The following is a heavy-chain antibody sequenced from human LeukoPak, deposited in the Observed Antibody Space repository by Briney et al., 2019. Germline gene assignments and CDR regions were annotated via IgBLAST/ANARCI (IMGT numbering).Heavy chain of an antibody. CDR1: GGFFTDYY. CDR3: AREGRVHIGDGLSYDY. CDR2: IYTSGSA. Sequence: SETLSLTCAVSGGFFTDYYWGWLRQPPGEGLEWIGRIYTSGSADHNPSLKSRVTMSVDTSKNKFPLNLNSVAAAGTAVYYCAREGRVHIGDGLSYDYWGQGTMVTVSS. J-gene: IGHJ4*02. V-gene: IGHV4-4*07. D-gene: IGHD2-21*01.